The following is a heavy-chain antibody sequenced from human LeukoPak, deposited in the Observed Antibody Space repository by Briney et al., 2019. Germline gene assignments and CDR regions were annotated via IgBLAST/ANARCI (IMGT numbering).Heavy chain of an antibody. J-gene: IGHJ6*03. CDR3: AGDGRYYDFWSGYWTRDHYYYYYMDV. CDR1: GGSISSSSYY. D-gene: IGHD3-3*01. Sequence: SETLSLTCTVSGGSISSSSYYWGWIRQPPGKGLEWIGSIYYSGSTYYNPSLKSRVTISVDTSKSQFSLKLSSVTAADTAVYYCAGDGRYYDFWSGYWTRDHYYYYYMDVWGKGTTVTVSS. CDR2: IYYSGST. V-gene: IGHV4-39*01.